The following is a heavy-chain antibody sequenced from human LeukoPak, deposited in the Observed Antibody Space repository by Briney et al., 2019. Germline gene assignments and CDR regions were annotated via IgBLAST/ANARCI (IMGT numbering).Heavy chain of an antibody. Sequence: SVKVSCKASGGTFSSYAISWVRQAPGQGLEWMGGIIPIFGTANYAQKFQGRVTITADKSTSTAYMELSSLRSEDTAVYYCARAWDMGSGSSPFDYWGQGTLVTVSS. CDR3: ARAWDMGSGSSPFDY. V-gene: IGHV1-69*06. CDR2: IIPIFGTA. CDR1: GGTFSSYA. D-gene: IGHD3-10*01. J-gene: IGHJ4*02.